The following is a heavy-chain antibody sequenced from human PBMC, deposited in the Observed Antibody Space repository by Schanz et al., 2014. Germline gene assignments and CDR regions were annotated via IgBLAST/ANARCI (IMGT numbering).Heavy chain of an antibody. CDR2: IDGKSTTV. Sequence: VQLVESGGGLVKPGGSLRLSCSASGFSFSSYSMNWVRQAPGKGLEWLSYIDGKSTTVYYADSVKGRFTLSRDNASNALYLHINTLGTEDTDVYYLARYADRYYHNYYKDAWGKGTTVTVSS. J-gene: IGHJ6*03. CDR3: ARYADRYYHNYYKDA. V-gene: IGHV3-48*04. CDR1: GFSFSSYS. D-gene: IGHD3-10*01.